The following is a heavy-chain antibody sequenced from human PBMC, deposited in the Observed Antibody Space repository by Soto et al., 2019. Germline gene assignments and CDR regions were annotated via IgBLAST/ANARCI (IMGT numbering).Heavy chain of an antibody. CDR3: ARKIYDSSGYYYFDY. V-gene: IGHV1-69*13. D-gene: IGHD3-22*01. Sequence: GASVKVSCKASGGTFSSYAISWVRQAPGQGLEWMGGIIPIFGTANYAQKFQGRVTITADESTSTAYMELSSLRSEDTAVYYCARKIYDSSGYYYFDYWGQGNLVTVSS. CDR2: IIPIFGTA. CDR1: GGTFSSYA. J-gene: IGHJ4*02.